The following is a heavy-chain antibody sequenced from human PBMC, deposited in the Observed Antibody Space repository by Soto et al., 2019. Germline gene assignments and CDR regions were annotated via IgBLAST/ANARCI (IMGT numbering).Heavy chain of an antibody. CDR2: ISSSSSTI. J-gene: IGHJ4*02. CDR3: ARANYYGSPGDFDY. CDR1: GFTFSSYS. D-gene: IGHD3-10*01. Sequence: GGSLRLSCAASGFTFSSYSINWVRQAPGKGLEGDSYISSSSSTIYYADSVKGRFTISRDNAKNSLSLQMNSLRAEDTALYYWARANYYGSPGDFDYWGQGTLVTVSS. V-gene: IGHV3-48*01.